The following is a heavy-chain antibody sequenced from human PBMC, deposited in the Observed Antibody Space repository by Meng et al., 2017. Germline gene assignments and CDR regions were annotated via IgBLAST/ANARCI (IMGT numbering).Heavy chain of an antibody. D-gene: IGHD3-10*01. CDR3: ATTGLNYGSGSHWDDY. Sequence: GGSLRLSCAASGFTFSSYAMSWVRQAPGKGLEWVSAISGGGGSKYYADSVKGRFTISRDNSKNTLYLHMNSLRADDTAVYYCATTGLNYGSGSHWDDYWGQGTLVTVSS. CDR1: GFTFSSYA. V-gene: IGHV3-23*01. CDR2: ISGGGGSK. J-gene: IGHJ4*02.